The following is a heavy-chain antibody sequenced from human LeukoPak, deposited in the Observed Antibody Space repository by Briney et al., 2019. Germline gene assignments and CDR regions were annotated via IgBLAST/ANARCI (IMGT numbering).Heavy chain of an antibody. CDR2: MNPNSGNT. D-gene: IGHD3-22*01. Sequence: ASVKVSCKASVYTFTSYDINWVRQATGQGLEWMGWMNPNSGNTGYAQKFQGRVTMTRNTPISTAYMELSSLRSEDTAVYYCARGRQNYYDSSGYRYYFDYWGQGTLVTVSS. CDR3: ARGRQNYYDSSGYRYYFDY. V-gene: IGHV1-8*01. CDR1: VYTFTSYD. J-gene: IGHJ4*02.